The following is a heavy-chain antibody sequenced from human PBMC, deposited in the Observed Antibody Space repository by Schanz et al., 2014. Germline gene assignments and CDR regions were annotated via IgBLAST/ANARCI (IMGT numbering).Heavy chain of an antibody. Sequence: QVQLQQWGAGLLKPSETLSLTCAVSGGSFSGYYWSWIRQPPDTGLEWIGEINQSGDTNYNPSLKSRVTISVDTSTNQFSRKLRSVTAADTAVYYCARLYCSTPGCYVSPNGFAKDYWGQGTLVTVSS. CDR2: INQSGDT. CDR1: GGSFSGYY. J-gene: IGHJ4*02. V-gene: IGHV4-34*01. CDR3: ARLYCSTPGCYVSPNGFAKDY. D-gene: IGHD2-2*01.